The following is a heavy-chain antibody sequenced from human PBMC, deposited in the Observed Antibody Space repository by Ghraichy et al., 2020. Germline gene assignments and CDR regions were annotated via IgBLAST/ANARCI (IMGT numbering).Heavy chain of an antibody. D-gene: IGHD2-21*01. V-gene: IGHV4-61*01. CDR3: ARDIVVSGYLDY. J-gene: IGHJ4*02. CDR1: GGSVSSGTYY. CDR2: MYYSGST. Sequence: SETLSLTCTVSGGSVSSGTYYWSWIRQPPGKGLEWIGYMYYSGSTNYNPSLKSRITLSVDTSKNQFSLKLESVTAADTAVYYCARDIVVSGYLDYWGPGTLVTVSS.